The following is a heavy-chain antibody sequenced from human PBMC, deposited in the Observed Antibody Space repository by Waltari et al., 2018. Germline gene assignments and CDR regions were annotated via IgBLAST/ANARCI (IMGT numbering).Heavy chain of an antibody. Sequence: QVHLLESGPGLVQLSQTLSLTCNVSGASINSGTHYWSWIRQDPVNGLEWIGYIYYSGTTYYNPSLKGRVSISIDTSMSQFSLMLTSVTAADTAVYYCARGTAARRCLDSWGQGTLVTVSS. J-gene: IGHJ4*02. V-gene: IGHV4-31*03. CDR3: ARGTAARRCLDS. CDR2: IYYSGTT. CDR1: GASINSGTHY. D-gene: IGHD6-6*01.